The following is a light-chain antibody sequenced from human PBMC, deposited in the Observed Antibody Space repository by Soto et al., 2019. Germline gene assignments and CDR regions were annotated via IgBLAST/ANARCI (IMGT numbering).Light chain of an antibody. CDR3: QQYNNWLALT. CDR1: QSVSSN. CDR2: GAS. Sequence: EIVMTQSPATLSVSPGERATLSCRASQSVSSNLAWYQQKPGQAPRLLIYGASTRATGIPARFSGSGSGTTFTLTISSLQSEDFAVYYCQQYNNWLALTFGGGNKVEIK. V-gene: IGKV3-15*01. J-gene: IGKJ4*01.